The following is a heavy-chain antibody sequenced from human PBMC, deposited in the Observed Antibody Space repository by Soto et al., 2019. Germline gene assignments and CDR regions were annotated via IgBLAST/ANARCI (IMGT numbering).Heavy chain of an antibody. CDR2: ISSSSSYI. Sequence: PGGSLRLSCAASGFTFSSYSMNWVRQAPGKGLEWVSSISSSSSYIYYADSVKGRFTISRDNAKNSLYLQMNSLRAEDTAVYYCARGFGEYYYDSRGRPGNIWGEGTLVTVSS. CDR1: GFTFSSYS. V-gene: IGHV3-21*01. J-gene: IGHJ3*02. D-gene: IGHD3-22*01. CDR3: ARGFGEYYYDSRGRPGNI.